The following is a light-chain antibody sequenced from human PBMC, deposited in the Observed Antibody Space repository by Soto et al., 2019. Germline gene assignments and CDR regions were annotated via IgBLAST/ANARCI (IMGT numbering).Light chain of an antibody. V-gene: IGKV3-20*01. CDR3: QQYRSSPRT. J-gene: IGKJ1*01. Sequence: EIVLTQSPGTLSLSPGERATLSCRASQSVSDNYLAWFQQKPGQAPRLLIHGASSRATGIPDRFSGSGSGTDFTLTISRLEPEDCAVYFCQQYRSSPRTFGQGTNVEIK. CDR1: QSVSDNY. CDR2: GAS.